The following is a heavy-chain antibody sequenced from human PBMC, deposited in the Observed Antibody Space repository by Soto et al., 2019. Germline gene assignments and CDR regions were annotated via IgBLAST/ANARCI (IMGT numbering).Heavy chain of an antibody. Sequence: ASVKVSCKASGGTFSSYAISWVRQPPGQGLEWMGGIIPIFGTANYAQKFQGRVTITADESTSAAYMELSSLRSEDTAVYYCARVPYYDILTGYTVYYYYYGMHVWFQVSTGTLFS. CDR1: GGTFSSYA. J-gene: IGHJ6*02. V-gene: IGHV1-69*13. CDR3: ARVPYYDILTGYTVYYYYYGMHV. CDR2: IIPIFGTA. D-gene: IGHD3-9*01.